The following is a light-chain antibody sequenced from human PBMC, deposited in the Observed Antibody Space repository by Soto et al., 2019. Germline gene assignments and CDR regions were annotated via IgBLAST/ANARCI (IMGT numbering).Light chain of an antibody. CDR3: CSYAGISTRYV. V-gene: IGLV2-11*01. CDR2: DVT. CDR1: SSDVGGYDY. Sequence: QSALTQPRSMSGSPGQSLTISCTGTSSDVGGYDYVSWYQHHPGTVPKLLIYDVTNRPSGVPHRFSGSKSGNTASLTISGRQAEDEADDYCCSYAGISTRYVFGTGTKLTVL. J-gene: IGLJ1*01.